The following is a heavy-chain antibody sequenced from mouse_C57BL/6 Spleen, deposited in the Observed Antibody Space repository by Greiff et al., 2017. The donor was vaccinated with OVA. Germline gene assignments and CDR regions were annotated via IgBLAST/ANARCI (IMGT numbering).Heavy chain of an antibody. CDR2: ISSGSSTI. CDR1: GFTFSDYG. Sequence: EVQGVESGGGLVKPGGSLKLSCAASGFTFSDYGMHWVRQAPEKGLEWVAYISSGSSTIYYADTVKGRFTISRDNAKNTLFRQMTSLRSEDTAMYYCARGHLGDEGLDYWGQGTTLTVSS. CDR3: ARGHLGDEGLDY. V-gene: IGHV5-17*01. D-gene: IGHD3-1*01. J-gene: IGHJ2*01.